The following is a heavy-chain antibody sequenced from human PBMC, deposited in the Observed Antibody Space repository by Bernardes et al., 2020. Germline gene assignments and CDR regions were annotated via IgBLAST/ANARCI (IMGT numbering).Heavy chain of an antibody. D-gene: IGHD3-3*01. CDR1: GFTFSSYW. CDR2: INSDGSST. Sequence: VGSLSLSCAASGFTFSSYWMHWVRQAPGKGLVWVSRINSDGSSTSYADSVKGRFTISRDNAKNTLYLQMNSLRAEDTAVYYCAREYYDFWSGYWGYYYYGMDVWGQGTTVTVSS. CDR3: AREYYDFWSGYWGYYYYGMDV. J-gene: IGHJ6*02. V-gene: IGHV3-74*01.